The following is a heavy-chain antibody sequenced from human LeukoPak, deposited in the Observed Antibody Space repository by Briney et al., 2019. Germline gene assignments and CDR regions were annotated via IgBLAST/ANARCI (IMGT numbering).Heavy chain of an antibody. Sequence: ASVKVSCKASGYTFTSYAMNWVRQAPGQGLEWMGWINTNTGNPTYAQGFTGRFVFSLDTSVSTAYLQISSLKAEDTAVYYCAREAVTTVLAYYYYMDVWGKGTTVTVSS. CDR2: INTNTGNP. CDR1: GYTFTSYA. J-gene: IGHJ6*03. V-gene: IGHV7-4-1*02. CDR3: AREAVTTVLAYYYYMDV. D-gene: IGHD4-17*01.